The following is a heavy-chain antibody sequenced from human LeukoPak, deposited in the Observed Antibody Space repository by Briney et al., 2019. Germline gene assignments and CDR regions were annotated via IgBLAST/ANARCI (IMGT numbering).Heavy chain of an antibody. V-gene: IGHV3-48*03. CDR2: ISTGGEIV. CDR3: VCATWDC. Sequence: GGSLRLSCATSGFIFSIYNMNWVRQVPGKGLEWVSYISTGGEIVHYADSVRGRFTISRDNTENFLFLHMNRLRGEDTGINYCVCATWDCWGQGTRVTVSS. CDR1: GFIFSIYN. J-gene: IGHJ4*02.